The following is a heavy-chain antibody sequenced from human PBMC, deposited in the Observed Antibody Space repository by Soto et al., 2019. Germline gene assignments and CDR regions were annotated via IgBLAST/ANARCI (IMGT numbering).Heavy chain of an antibody. CDR2: ISWNSGSI. V-gene: IGHV3-9*01. CDR1: GFTFDDYA. Sequence: GGSLRLSCAASGFTFDDYAMHWVRQAPGKGLEWVSGISWNSGSIGYADSVKGRFTISRDNAKNSLYLQMNSLRAEDTALYYCAKEPRSSSWYTYFDYWGQGTLVTVSS. J-gene: IGHJ4*02. CDR3: AKEPRSSSWYTYFDY. D-gene: IGHD6-13*01.